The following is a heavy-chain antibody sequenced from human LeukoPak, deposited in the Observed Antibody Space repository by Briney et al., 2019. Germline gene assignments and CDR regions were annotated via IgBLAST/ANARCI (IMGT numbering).Heavy chain of an antibody. D-gene: IGHD3-16*01. V-gene: IGHV1-18*01. CDR2: ISAYNGST. CDR1: GYMFSSYG. J-gene: IGHJ5*02. Sequence: ASVKVSCKASGYMFSSYGISWVRQAPGQGLEWMGWISAYNGSTNYAQKLQGRVTMTTDTSTSTAYMELRSLRSDDTAVYYCARRYDYVWGGNWFDPWGQGTLVTVSS. CDR3: ARRYDYVWGGNWFDP.